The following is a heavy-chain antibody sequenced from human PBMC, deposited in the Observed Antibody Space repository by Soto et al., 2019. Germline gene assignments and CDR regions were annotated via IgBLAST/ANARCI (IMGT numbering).Heavy chain of an antibody. Sequence: GGSLRLSSVASGVPFSNFAMAWVRQAPGEGLEWVSAISGSGDDTFYADSMKGRFTISRDNSKDTLYLQINSLRAEDTAVYYCANPIPKTGTTFGFWGQGTLVTVSS. V-gene: IGHV3-23*01. CDR2: ISGSGDDT. J-gene: IGHJ4*02. CDR3: ANPIPKTGTTFGF. D-gene: IGHD1-1*01. CDR1: GVPFSNFA.